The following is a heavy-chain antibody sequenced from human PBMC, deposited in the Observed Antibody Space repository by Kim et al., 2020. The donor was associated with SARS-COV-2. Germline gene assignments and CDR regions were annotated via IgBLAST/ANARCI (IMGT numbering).Heavy chain of an antibody. CDR2: IYHSGNT. D-gene: IGHD2-15*01. CDR3: ARRLGVVGAFAYFDY. V-gene: IGHV4-38-2*02. Sequence: SETLSLTCTVSGYSISSGYYWGWIRQSPGKGLEWIGNIYHSGNTYYNPSLKSRVTISVDTSKNFFSLKLSSVTAADTAVYYCARRLGVVGAFAYFDYWGQGTLVTVSS. J-gene: IGHJ4*02. CDR1: GYSISSGYY.